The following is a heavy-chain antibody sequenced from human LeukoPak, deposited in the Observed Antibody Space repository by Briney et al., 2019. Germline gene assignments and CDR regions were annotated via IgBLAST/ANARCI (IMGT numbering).Heavy chain of an antibody. D-gene: IGHD6-13*01. CDR2: IYHSGST. CDR3: ARTYGSSGLGYFDL. CDR1: GGSIISTSFY. V-gene: IGHV4-39*07. J-gene: IGHJ2*01. Sequence: KPSETLSLTCTVSGGSIISTSFYWGWIRQPPGKGLAWLGSIYHSGSTYDNPSLKSRVTISVDRSKNQFSLKLSSVTAADTAVYYCARTYGSSGLGYFDLWGRGTLVTVSS.